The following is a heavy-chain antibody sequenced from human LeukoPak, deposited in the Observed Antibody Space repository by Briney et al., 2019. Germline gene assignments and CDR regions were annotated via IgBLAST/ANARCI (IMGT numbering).Heavy chain of an antibody. Sequence: GGPLSFSSAASALTFTSMGRTRVGQPPGKGLEWVSGISSGGGSTYYADYVKGRFTISRDNSKNTLYLQLNSLRAEDTAVYYCAKSQGFLVDPWGQGSLVTVSS. D-gene: IGHD2-21*01. CDR1: ALTFTSMG. CDR2: ISSGGGST. CDR3: AKSQGFLVDP. J-gene: IGHJ5*02. V-gene: IGHV3-23*01.